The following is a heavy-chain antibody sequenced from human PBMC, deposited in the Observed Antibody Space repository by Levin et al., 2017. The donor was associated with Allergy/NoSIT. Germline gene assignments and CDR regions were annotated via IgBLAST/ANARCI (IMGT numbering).Heavy chain of an antibody. CDR3: ARVYRVPTYRHRYGMDV. Sequence: ASVKVSCKASGYTFTSYYMHWVRQAPGQGLEWMGIINPSGGSTSYAQKFQGRVTMTRDTSTSTVYMELSSLRSEDTAVYYCARVYRVPTYRHRYGMDVWGQGTTVTVSS. CDR1: GYTFTSYY. CDR2: INPSGGST. J-gene: IGHJ6*02. D-gene: IGHD1-14*01. V-gene: IGHV1-46*01.